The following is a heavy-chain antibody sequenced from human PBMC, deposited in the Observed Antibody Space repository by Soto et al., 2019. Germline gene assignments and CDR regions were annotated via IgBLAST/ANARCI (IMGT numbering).Heavy chain of an antibody. V-gene: IGHV3-30*18. CDR3: AKDRYDGGSIPVWFGP. CDR2: ISYDENHK. J-gene: IGHJ5*02. D-gene: IGHD2-21*01. CDR1: GFTFSYYG. Sequence: QVHLVESGGGVGQPGRSLRLSCADSGFTFSYYGMHWVRQAPGKGLVWVAFISYDENHKYYADSVKGRFTISRDNSNNSLFLQMSSLIPEDTATYYCAKDRYDGGSIPVWFGPWGQGALVSVS.